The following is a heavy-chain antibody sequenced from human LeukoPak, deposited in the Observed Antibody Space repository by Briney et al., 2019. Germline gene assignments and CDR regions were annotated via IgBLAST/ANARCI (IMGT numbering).Heavy chain of an antibody. J-gene: IGHJ1*01. CDR1: GYTLTELS. CDR2: FDPEDGET. D-gene: IGHD2-15*01. V-gene: IGHV1-24*01. Sequence: ASVKVSCKVSGYTLTELSMHWVRQAPGKGLEWMGGFDPEDGETIYAQRFQGRVTMTRDTSISTAYMELSSLRSDDTAMYYCARDADCSGDNCFKYFRHWGQGTLITVSS. CDR3: ARDADCSGDNCFKYFRH.